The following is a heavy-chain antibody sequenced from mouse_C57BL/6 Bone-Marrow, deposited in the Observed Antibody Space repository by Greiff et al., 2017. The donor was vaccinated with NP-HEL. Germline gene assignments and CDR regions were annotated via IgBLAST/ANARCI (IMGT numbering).Heavy chain of an antibody. V-gene: IGHV7-3*01. Sequence: DVMLVESGGGLVQPGGSLSLSCAASGFTFTDYYMSWVRQPPGKALEWLGFIRNKANGYTTEYSASVKGRFTISRDNSQSILYLQMKALRAEDSATYYCARYMNYGRDYFDYWGQGTTLTVSS. CDR3: ARYMNYGRDYFDY. J-gene: IGHJ2*01. D-gene: IGHD1-1*01. CDR1: GFTFTDYY. CDR2: IRNKANGYTT.